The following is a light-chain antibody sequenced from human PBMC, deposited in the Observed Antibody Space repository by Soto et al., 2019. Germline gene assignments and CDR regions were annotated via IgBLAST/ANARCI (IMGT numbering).Light chain of an antibody. CDR3: QKLNAYPPWT. CDR2: GAS. CDR1: QGISSN. Sequence: QLTQSPSSLSASVGDRVTITCRASQGISSNLAWYQQKPGRAPKLLIFGASTWQSGVPSRFSGSGSGTDFTLTISSLQPEDFATYFCQKLNAYPPWTFGQGTKVEIK. V-gene: IGKV1-9*01. J-gene: IGKJ1*01.